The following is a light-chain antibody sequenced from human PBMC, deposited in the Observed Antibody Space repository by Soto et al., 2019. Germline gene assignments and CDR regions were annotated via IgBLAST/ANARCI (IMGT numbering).Light chain of an antibody. CDR1: QTISTY. Sequence: DIQMTQSPSSLSASVGDRVTITCRAGQTISTYLNWYQHKPGKAPKLLIYAATNLQSGVPSRFSGSGSATHFTLTISSLQPDDFATYYCQQTYSTLITFGQGTDWRLN. CDR2: AAT. J-gene: IGKJ5*01. CDR3: QQTYSTLIT. V-gene: IGKV1-39*01.